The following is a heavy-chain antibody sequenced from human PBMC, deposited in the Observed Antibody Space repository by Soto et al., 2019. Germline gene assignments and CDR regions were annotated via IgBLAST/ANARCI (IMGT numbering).Heavy chain of an antibody. D-gene: IGHD3-10*01. CDR3: ARDRWYYGSGNTNWFDP. J-gene: IGHJ5*02. CDR2: IYTSGST. Sequence: QVQLQESDPGLVKPSETLSLTCTVSGGSISSYYWSWIRQPAGKGLEWIGRIYTSGSTNYNPSLKSRVTMSVDTSKNQFSLKLSSVTAADTAVYYCARDRWYYGSGNTNWFDPWGQGTLVTVSS. CDR1: GGSISSYY. V-gene: IGHV4-4*07.